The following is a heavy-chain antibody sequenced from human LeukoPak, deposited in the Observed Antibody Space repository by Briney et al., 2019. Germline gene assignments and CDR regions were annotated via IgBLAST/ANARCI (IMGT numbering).Heavy chain of an antibody. CDR3: ARSVGDPAGFDY. J-gene: IGHJ4*02. Sequence: GASVKVSCKASGYTFTSYYTHWVRQAPGQGLEWMGIINPSGGSTSYAQKFQGRVTMTRDMSTSTVYMELSSLRSEDTAVYYCARSVGDPAGFDYWGQGTLVTVSS. D-gene: IGHD2-15*01. CDR2: INPSGGST. CDR1: GYTFTSYY. V-gene: IGHV1-46*01.